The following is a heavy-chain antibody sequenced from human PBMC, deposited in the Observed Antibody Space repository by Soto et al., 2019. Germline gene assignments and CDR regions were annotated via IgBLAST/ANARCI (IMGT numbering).Heavy chain of an antibody. CDR3: ARSPRDSSGYCFDY. CDR1: GGSISSGGYY. J-gene: IGHJ4*02. Sequence: QVQLQESGPGLVKPSQTLSLTCTVSGGSISSGGYYWSWIRQHPGKGLEWIGYIYYSGSTYYDPSLKSRFTISVDTSKNQFSLKLSSVTAADTAVYYCARSPRDSSGYCFDYWGQGTLVTVSS. CDR2: IYYSGST. D-gene: IGHD3-22*01. V-gene: IGHV4-31*03.